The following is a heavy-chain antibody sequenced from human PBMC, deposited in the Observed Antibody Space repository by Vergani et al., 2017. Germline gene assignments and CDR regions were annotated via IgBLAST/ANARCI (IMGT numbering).Heavy chain of an antibody. Sequence: QVPLVPSGAEVKTPGASVKVSCKASGYTFTSYDINWVRQATGQGLEWMGWMNPNSGNTGYAQKFQGRVTMTRNTSISTAYMELSSLRSEDTAVYYCAASSAYYYYYGMDVWGQGTTVTVSS. D-gene: IGHD3-3*01. CDR2: MNPNSGNT. CDR1: GYTFTSYD. CDR3: AASSAYYYYYGMDV. J-gene: IGHJ6*02. V-gene: IGHV1-8*01.